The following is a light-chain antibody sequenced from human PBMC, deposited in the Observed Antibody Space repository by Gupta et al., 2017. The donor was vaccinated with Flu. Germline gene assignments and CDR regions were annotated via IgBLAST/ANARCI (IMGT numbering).Light chain of an antibody. CDR3: GTWDNSLNFERV. V-gene: IGLV1-51*02. CDR2: EKY. J-gene: IGLJ3*02. CDR1: TSNIGANY. Sequence: QSVLTQPPSVSAAAGQKVTIPCSGSTSNIGANYVSWYQQLPGRAPRLLILEKYKRLSGIPDRFSGSKAGTSATLDSTELQTGDEAVYYCGTWDNSLNFERVFGGGPTLTVL.